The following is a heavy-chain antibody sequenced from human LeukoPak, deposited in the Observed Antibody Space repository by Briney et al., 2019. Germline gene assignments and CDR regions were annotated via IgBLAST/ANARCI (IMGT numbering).Heavy chain of an antibody. CDR3: ARERYCSSTSCSLPDY. CDR1: GGTFSSYA. V-gene: IGHV1-69*01. J-gene: IGHJ4*02. CDR2: IIPIFGTA. Sequence: VASVKVSCKASGGTFSSYAISWVRQAPGQGLEWMGGIIPIFGTANYAQKFQGRVTITADESTSTAYMELSSLRSEDTAVYYCARERYCSSTSCSLPDYWGQGTLVTVSS. D-gene: IGHD2-2*01.